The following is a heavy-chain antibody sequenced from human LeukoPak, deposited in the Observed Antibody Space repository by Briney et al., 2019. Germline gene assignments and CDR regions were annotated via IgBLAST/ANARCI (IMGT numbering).Heavy chain of an antibody. J-gene: IGHJ4*02. CDR3: ARSPVLDRNDWSFAD. V-gene: IGHV3-53*01. CDR1: GFTVSRNY. D-gene: IGHD1-1*01. CDR2: SYSGGDT. Sequence: GGSLSLSCAASGFTVSRNYMSWVRQAPGKGRAWVSVSYSGGDTYYPDSVKGRFTVSRDNPKNTVYLQMNSLRAEDTAVYFCARSPVLDRNDWSFADWGQGTLVTVSS.